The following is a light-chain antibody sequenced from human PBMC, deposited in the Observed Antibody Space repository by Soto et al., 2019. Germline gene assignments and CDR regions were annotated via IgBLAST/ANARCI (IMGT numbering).Light chain of an antibody. CDR2: EVS. CDR3: TSYTSSNTVI. CDR1: SSDVGGYNY. V-gene: IGLV2-14*01. J-gene: IGLJ2*01. Sequence: QSALTQPASVSGSPGQSITISCTGTSSDVGGYNYVSWYQQHPGKAPKLMIYEVSNRPSGVSNRFSGSKSGNTASLTISGFQAEDEADYYCTSYTSSNTVIFGGGTKVTVL.